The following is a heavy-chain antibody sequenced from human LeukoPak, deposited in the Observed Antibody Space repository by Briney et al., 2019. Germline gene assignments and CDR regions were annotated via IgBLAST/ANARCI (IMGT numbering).Heavy chain of an antibody. CDR1: GGSFSGYY. J-gene: IGHJ4*02. Sequence: PSETLSLTCAVYGGSFSGYYWSWIRQPPGKGLEWIGEINHSGSTNYNPSLKSRVTISVDTSKNQFSLKLSSVTAADTAVYCCARVGDQYSSSPLNYFDYWGQGTLVTVSS. D-gene: IGHD6-13*01. V-gene: IGHV4-34*01. CDR2: INHSGST. CDR3: ARVGDQYSSSPLNYFDY.